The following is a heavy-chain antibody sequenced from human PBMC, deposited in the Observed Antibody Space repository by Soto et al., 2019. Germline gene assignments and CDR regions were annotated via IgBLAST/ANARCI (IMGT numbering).Heavy chain of an antibody. Sequence: QITLKESGPTLVKPTQTLTLTCTFSGISLSTTAVGVNWIRQPPGKPLEWLALIYWDDTKHYSSSLKNRLTISKDTSKNQVVLTMTNMDPVDTATYYCAHGSGWLSDQWGQGTLVTVSS. D-gene: IGHD6-19*01. CDR3: AHGSGWLSDQ. J-gene: IGHJ4*02. CDR1: GISLSTTAVG. CDR2: IYWDDTK. V-gene: IGHV2-5*02.